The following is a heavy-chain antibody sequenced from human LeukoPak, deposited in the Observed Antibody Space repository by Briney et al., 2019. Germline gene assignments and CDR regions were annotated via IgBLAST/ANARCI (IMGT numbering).Heavy chain of an antibody. Sequence: PSETLSLTCAVYGGSFSGYYWSWIRQPPGKGLEWIGYIYYSGSTNYNPSLKSRVTISVDTSKNQFSLKLSSVTAADTAVYYCARHSGAVAGYYYYGMDVWGQGTTVTVSS. CDR2: IYYSGST. CDR3: ARHSGAVAGYYYYGMDV. V-gene: IGHV4-59*08. J-gene: IGHJ6*02. CDR1: GGSFSGYY. D-gene: IGHD6-19*01.